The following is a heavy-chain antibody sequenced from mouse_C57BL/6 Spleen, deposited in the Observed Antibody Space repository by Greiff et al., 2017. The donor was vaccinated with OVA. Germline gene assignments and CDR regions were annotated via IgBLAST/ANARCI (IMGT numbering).Heavy chain of an antibody. CDR2: INPSSGYT. D-gene: IGHD1-1*01. CDR1: GYTFTSYT. CDR3: AKTTGDYYGSSPYYFDY. J-gene: IGHJ2*01. Sequence: VQLQQSGAELARPGASVKMSCKASGYTFTSYTMHWVKQRPGQGLEWIGYINPSSGYTKYNQKFKDKATLTADKSSSTAYMQLSSLTSEDSAVYYCAKTTGDYYGSSPYYFDYWGQGTTLTVSS. V-gene: IGHV1-4*01.